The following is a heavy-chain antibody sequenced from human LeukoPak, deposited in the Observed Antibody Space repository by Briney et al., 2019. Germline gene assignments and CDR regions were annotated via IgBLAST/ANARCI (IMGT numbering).Heavy chain of an antibody. J-gene: IGHJ6*02. D-gene: IGHD3-3*01. CDR1: GGSFSGYF. CDR2: INHSGST. V-gene: IGHV4-34*01. Sequence: SETLSLSCAVNGGSFSGYFWSWIRQPPGKGLEWIGEINHSGSTYYNASLKSRITISVDTSKRQFSLRMNSVTAADTAVYFCAGYYSSIYGMDVWGQGTSVTVSS. CDR3: AGYYSSIYGMDV.